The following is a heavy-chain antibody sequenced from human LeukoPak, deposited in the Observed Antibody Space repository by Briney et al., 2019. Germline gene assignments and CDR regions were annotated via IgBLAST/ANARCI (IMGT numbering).Heavy chain of an antibody. Sequence: GASVKVSCKASGYTFTGYYMHWVRQAPGQGLEWMGWINPNSGGTNYAQKFQGRVTMTRDTSISTAYMDLSRLRSDDTAVYYCARGVGYCSSTSCSSRYFHRWGQGTPVTVSS. J-gene: IGHJ1*01. CDR1: GYTFTGYY. D-gene: IGHD2-2*01. V-gene: IGHV1-2*02. CDR2: INPNSGGT. CDR3: ARGVGYCSSTSCSSRYFHR.